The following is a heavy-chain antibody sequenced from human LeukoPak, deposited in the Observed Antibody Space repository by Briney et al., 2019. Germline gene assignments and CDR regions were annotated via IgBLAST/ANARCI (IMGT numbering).Heavy chain of an antibody. Sequence: GGSLRLSCAASGFTFSSYSMNWVRQAPGKGLEWVSSISSSSSYIYYADSVKGRFTISRDNAKNSLYLQMNSFKAEDMALYYCAKKKGWYSSSWGLEFDPWGQETLVTVSS. CDR1: GFTFSSYS. CDR2: ISSSSSYI. CDR3: AKKKGWYSSSWGLEFDP. D-gene: IGHD6-13*01. V-gene: IGHV3-21*04. J-gene: IGHJ5*02.